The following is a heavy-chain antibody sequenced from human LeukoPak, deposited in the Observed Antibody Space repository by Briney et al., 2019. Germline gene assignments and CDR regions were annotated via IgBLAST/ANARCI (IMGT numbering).Heavy chain of an antibody. CDR2: ISTNKGNT. D-gene: IGHD3-9*01. J-gene: IGHJ4*02. CDR1: GYIFTNYG. V-gene: IGHV1-18*01. CDR3: ARDLVKAPIGGY. Sequence: ASVKVSCKASGYIFTNYGISWVRQAPGQGLEWMGWISTNKGNTNYAQKLQSRVTLTTDTSSSTAYMELRSLRSDDTAVYYCARDLVKAPIGGYWGQGTLVTVSS.